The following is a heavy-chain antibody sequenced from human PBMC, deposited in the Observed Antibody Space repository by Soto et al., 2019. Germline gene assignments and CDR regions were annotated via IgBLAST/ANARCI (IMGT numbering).Heavy chain of an antibody. V-gene: IGHV3-23*01. CDR1: GFTFSSYA. J-gene: IGHJ3*02. CDR2: ISGSGGST. Sequence: EVQLLESGGGLVQPGGSLRLSCAASGFTFSSYAMSWVRQAPGKGLEWVSAISGSGGSTYYADSVKGRFTISRDNSKNTLYLQMNSLRAEDTAVYYCAKDSPPYYCDSSGYYPATGAFDIWGQGTMVTVSS. CDR3: AKDSPPYYCDSSGYYPATGAFDI. D-gene: IGHD3-22*01.